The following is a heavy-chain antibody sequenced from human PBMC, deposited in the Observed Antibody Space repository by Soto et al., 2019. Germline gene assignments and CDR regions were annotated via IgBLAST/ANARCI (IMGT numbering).Heavy chain of an antibody. Sequence: GGSLRLSCAASGFTFSSYGMHWVRQAPGKGLEWVAVISYDGSSTSYADSVKGRFTISRDNAKNTLYLQMNSLRAEDTAVYYCARAQDYYGSGKNYDYWGQGTLVTVSS. CDR3: ARAQDYYGSGKNYDY. CDR2: ISYDGSST. CDR1: GFTFSSYG. D-gene: IGHD3-10*01. J-gene: IGHJ4*02. V-gene: IGHV3-30*03.